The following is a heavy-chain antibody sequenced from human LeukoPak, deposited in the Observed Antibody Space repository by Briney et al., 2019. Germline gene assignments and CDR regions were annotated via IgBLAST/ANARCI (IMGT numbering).Heavy chain of an antibody. CDR3: AKLGQVVVVAALNWFDP. D-gene: IGHD2-15*01. V-gene: IGHV3-23*01. J-gene: IGHJ5*02. CDR1: GFTFSRYG. Sequence: GGSLRLSCAASGFTFSRYGMSWVRQAPGKGLEWVSVISGSGGSTYYADSVKGRFTLSRDKSKNTLYLQMNSLRAEDTAVYYCAKLGQVVVVAALNWFDPWGQGTLVTVSS. CDR2: ISGSGGST.